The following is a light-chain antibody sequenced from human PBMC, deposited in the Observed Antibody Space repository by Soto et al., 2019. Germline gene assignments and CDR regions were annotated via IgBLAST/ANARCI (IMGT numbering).Light chain of an antibody. J-gene: IGKJ1*01. CDR3: QQYNSYWT. V-gene: IGKV1-5*03. CDR2: KAS. Sequence: DIQMTQSPSTLSASVGDRVTITCRASQSISSWLAWYQQKPGKAPKLLIYKASSLESGVPSRFSGSGSGTELTLTISSLHPDDCATYYCQQYNSYWTFGQGTKVEIK. CDR1: QSISSW.